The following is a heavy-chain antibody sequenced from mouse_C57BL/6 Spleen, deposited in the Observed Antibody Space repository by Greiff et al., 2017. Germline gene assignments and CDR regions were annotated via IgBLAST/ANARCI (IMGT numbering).Heavy chain of an antibody. D-gene: IGHD1-1*01. CDR1: GYTFTSYW. V-gene: IGHV1-5*01. CDR2: IYPGNRDT. CDR3: TRHYYGSSDDARDY. Sequence: EVQLQQSGPVLARPGASVQMSCKTSGYTFTSYWMHWVKQRPGQGLEWIGAIYPGNRDTSYNQKVKGKAKLTAVTSASTAYMELSSLTNEDSAVYYCTRHYYGSSDDARDYWGQGTSVTVSS. J-gene: IGHJ4*01.